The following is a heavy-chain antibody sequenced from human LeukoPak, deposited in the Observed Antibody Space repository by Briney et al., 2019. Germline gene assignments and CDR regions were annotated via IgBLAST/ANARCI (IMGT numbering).Heavy chain of an antibody. CDR2: IWYDGSNK. D-gene: IGHD2-8*01. V-gene: IGHV3-33*06. CDR3: AKATCTNGVCYPDY. Sequence: GGSLRLPCAASGFTFSSYGMHWVRQAPGKGLEWVAVIWYDGSNKYYADSVKGRFTISRDNSKNTLYLQMNSLRAEDTAVYYCAKATCTNGVCYPDYWGQGTLVTVSS. CDR1: GFTFSSYG. J-gene: IGHJ4*02.